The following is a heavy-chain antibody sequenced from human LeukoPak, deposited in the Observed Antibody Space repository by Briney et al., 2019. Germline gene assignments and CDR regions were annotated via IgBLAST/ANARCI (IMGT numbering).Heavy chain of an antibody. CDR2: INLNNDDT. V-gene: IGHV1-2*04. D-gene: IGHD3-22*01. CDR3: ARGYYYDSSGYYQLDY. J-gene: IGHJ4*02. CDR1: GYTFTGYY. Sequence: ASVKVSCKASGYTFTGYYMHWARQAPGQGLEWMGWINLNNDDTNYAQKFQGWVTMTRDTSISTAYMELSRLRSDDTAVYYCARGYYYDSSGYYQLDYWGQGTLVTVSS.